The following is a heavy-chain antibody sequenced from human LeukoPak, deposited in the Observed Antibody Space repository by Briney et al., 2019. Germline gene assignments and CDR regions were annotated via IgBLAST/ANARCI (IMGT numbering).Heavy chain of an antibody. CDR1: GYTFTSYD. Sequence: GASVKVSCKASGYTFTSYDINWVRQATGQGLEWMGWMNPNSGNTGYAQKFQGRVTITRNTSISTAYMELSSLRSEDTAVYYCARVLYEGAIDTNWFDPWGQGTLVTVSS. V-gene: IGHV1-8*03. D-gene: IGHD3-16*02. CDR2: MNPNSGNT. CDR3: ARVLYEGAIDTNWFDP. J-gene: IGHJ5*02.